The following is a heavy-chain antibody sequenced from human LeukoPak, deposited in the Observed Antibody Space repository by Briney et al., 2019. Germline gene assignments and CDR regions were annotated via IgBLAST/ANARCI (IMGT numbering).Heavy chain of an antibody. D-gene: IGHD3-10*01. Sequence: GGSLRLSCAASGFTFNTYAMHWVRQAPGKGLEWVAFIRYDGINKYYADSVKGRFTISRDTTQNSLFLQMNSLRAEDTALYYCARERTPKHYYGSGTYDRYFDHWGQGTLVTVSS. CDR2: IRYDGINK. V-gene: IGHV3-30*02. CDR1: GFTFNTYA. J-gene: IGHJ4*02. CDR3: ARERTPKHYYGSGTYDRYFDH.